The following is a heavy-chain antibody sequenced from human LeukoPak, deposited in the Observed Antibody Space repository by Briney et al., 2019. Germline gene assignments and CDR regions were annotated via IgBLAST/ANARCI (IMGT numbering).Heavy chain of an antibody. CDR3: AKEVRQASRGRYFDY. CDR1: GFTFRSYA. CDR2: ISGSGGST. V-gene: IGHV3-23*01. D-gene: IGHD4/OR15-4a*01. J-gene: IGHJ4*02. Sequence: PGRSLRLSCAASGFTFRSYAMNWVRQAPGKGLEWVSAISGSGGSTYYADSVKGRFTISRDSSKNTLYLQMNSLRAEDTAVYYCAKEVRQASRGRYFDYWGQGTLVTVSS.